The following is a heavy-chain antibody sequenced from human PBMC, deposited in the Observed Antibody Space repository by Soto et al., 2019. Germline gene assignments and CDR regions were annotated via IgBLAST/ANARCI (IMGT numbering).Heavy chain of an antibody. CDR1: GYTFTSYG. CDR2: ISAYNGNT. D-gene: IGHD3-3*01. V-gene: IGHV1-18*01. J-gene: IGHJ6*02. CDR3: ARAEVTIFGVVIYYYYGMDV. Sequence: ASVKVSCKASGYTFTSYGISWVRQAPGQGLEWMGWISAYNGNTNYAQKLQGRVTMTTDTSTSTAYMELRSLRSDDTAVYYCARAEVTIFGVVIYYYYGMDVWGQGTTVTVS.